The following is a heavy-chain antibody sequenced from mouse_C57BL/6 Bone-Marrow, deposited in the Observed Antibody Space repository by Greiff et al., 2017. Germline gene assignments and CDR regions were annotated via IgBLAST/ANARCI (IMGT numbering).Heavy chain of an antibody. CDR2: IDPETGGT. Sequence: QVQLQQSGAELVRPGASVTLSCKASGYTFTDYEMHWVKQTPVHGLEWIGAIDPETGGTAYNQKFKGKAILTADKSSSTAYMELRSLTSEDSAVXYCTSPTTVQFAYWGQGTLVTVSA. J-gene: IGHJ3*01. V-gene: IGHV1-15*01. CDR3: TSPTTVQFAY. D-gene: IGHD1-1*01. CDR1: GYTFTDYE.